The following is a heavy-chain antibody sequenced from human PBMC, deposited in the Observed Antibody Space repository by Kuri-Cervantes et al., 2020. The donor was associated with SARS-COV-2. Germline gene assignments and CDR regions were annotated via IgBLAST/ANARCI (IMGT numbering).Heavy chain of an antibody. D-gene: IGHD2/OR15-2a*01. V-gene: IGHV4-39*07. CDR3: ARVRSTTAGWFDP. Sequence: GSLRLSCTVSGGSISSSSYYWGWIRQPPGKGLEWIGSIYYSGSTYYNPSLKSRVTISVDTSKNQFSLKLSSVTAADTAVYYCARVRSTTAGWFDPWGQGTLVTVSS. CDR2: IYYSGST. J-gene: IGHJ5*02. CDR1: GGSISSSSYY.